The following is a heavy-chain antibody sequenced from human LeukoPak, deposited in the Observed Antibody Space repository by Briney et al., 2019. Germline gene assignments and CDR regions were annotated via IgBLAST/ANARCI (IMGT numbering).Heavy chain of an antibody. CDR3: AGQYYYGSGSIGYFDY. V-gene: IGHV5-51*01. D-gene: IGHD3-10*01. CDR2: IYPGDSDT. J-gene: IGHJ4*02. CDR1: GYSFTSYW. Sequence: GESLKISCKGSGYSFTSYWIGWVRQMPGKGLEWMGIIYPGDSDTRYSPSFQGQVTISADKSISTAYLQWSSLKASDTAMYYCAGQYYYGSGSIGYFDYWGQGTLVTVSS.